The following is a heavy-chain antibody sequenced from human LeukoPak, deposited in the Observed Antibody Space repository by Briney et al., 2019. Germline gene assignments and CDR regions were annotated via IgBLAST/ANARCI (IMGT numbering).Heavy chain of an antibody. CDR3: ARHVRCSGGSCYGGRYFDY. V-gene: IGHV4-59*08. CDR1: DGSISSYY. CDR2: IYYSGST. Sequence: SETLSLTCTVSDGSISSYYWSWIRQPPGKGLEWIGYIYYSGSTNYNPSLKSRVTISVDTSKNQFSLKLSSVTAADTAVYYCARHVRCSGGSCYGGRYFDYWGQGTLVTVSS. D-gene: IGHD2-15*01. J-gene: IGHJ4*02.